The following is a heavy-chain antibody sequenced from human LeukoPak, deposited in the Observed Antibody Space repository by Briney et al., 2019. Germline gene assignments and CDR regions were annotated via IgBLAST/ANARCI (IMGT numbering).Heavy chain of an antibody. CDR1: GFTFSNYV. Sequence: GGSLRLSCAASGFTFSNYVMSWVRQAPGKGLEWVSGISGGAGTPYYADSVKGRFTISRDNSKNTLYLQMSSLRAEDTAVYYCAKRRTTVITMYYFDYWGQGTLVTVSS. J-gene: IGHJ4*02. D-gene: IGHD4-17*01. CDR2: ISGGAGTP. V-gene: IGHV3-23*01. CDR3: AKRRTTVITMYYFDY.